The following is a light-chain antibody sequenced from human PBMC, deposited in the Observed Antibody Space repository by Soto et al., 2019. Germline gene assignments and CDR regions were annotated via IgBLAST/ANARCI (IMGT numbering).Light chain of an antibody. CDR3: KSYAGSNTYV. J-gene: IGLJ1*01. Sequence: QSALTQPPSASGSPGQSVTISCTGTKNDIGVYDFVSWYQHHPGKAPRLIIYEVVQRHSGVPDRFSGSKSGNTASLTVSGLQAEDEADYFCKSYAGSNTYVFGSGTKVTVL. CDR2: EVV. V-gene: IGLV2-8*01. CDR1: KNDIGVYDF.